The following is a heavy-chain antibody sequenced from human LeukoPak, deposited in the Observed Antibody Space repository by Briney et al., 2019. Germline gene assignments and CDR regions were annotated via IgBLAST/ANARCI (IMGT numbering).Heavy chain of an antibody. V-gene: IGHV3-30-3*02. Sequence: GKSLRLSCAASGFIFSNCAMHWVRRAPGKGLEWVAFISYDGSKKYYADSVKGRFTISRDNSKNTLYLQMNSLRAEDTAVYYCANDAAQEQLSNLFYGMDVWGQGTTVTVSS. D-gene: IGHD6-13*01. CDR1: GFIFSNCA. CDR3: ANDAAQEQLSNLFYGMDV. J-gene: IGHJ6*02. CDR2: ISYDGSKK.